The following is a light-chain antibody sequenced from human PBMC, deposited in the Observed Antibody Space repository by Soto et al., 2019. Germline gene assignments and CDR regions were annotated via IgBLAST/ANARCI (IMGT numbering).Light chain of an antibody. CDR1: SNDIGAYNY. CDR2: EVF. Sequence: QSVLTQPLSASGSPGQSVTISCTGTSNDIGAYNYVSWYQQYPGKAPKLIIYEVFRRPSGVPDRFSGSKSGNTASLTVSGLQPQDEADYYCSSYAGPETGVFGTGTKVTVL. J-gene: IGLJ1*01. V-gene: IGLV2-8*01. CDR3: SSYAGPETGV.